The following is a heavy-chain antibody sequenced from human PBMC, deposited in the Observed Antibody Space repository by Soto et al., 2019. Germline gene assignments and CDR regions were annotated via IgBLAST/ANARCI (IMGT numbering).Heavy chain of an antibody. CDR2: IIPILGIA. D-gene: IGHD3-10*01. V-gene: IGHV1-69*02. CDR3: ARNYYGSFDY. CDR1: GGTFSSYT. Sequence: QVQLVQSGAEVKKPGSSVKVSCKASGGTFSSYTISWLRQAPGQGLEWMGRIIPILGIANYAQKSQGRVTISAGKSTSTAYMELRSLRSEDTAVYYCARNYYGSFDYWGQGTLVTVSS. J-gene: IGHJ4*02.